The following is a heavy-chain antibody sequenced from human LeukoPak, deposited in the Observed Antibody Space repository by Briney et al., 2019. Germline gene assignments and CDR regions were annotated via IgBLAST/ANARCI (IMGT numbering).Heavy chain of an antibody. CDR1: GFTFSSYW. D-gene: IGHD5-18*01. J-gene: IGHJ4*02. V-gene: IGHV3-7*01. CDR3: ARDGYSWLSNDN. CDR2: IKQDGSEK. Sequence: GESLRLSCAASGFTFSSYWMSWVRQAPGKGLEWVANIKQDGSEKYYVDSVKGRFTISRDNAKSSLYLQMNSLRAEDTAVYYCARDGYSWLSNDNWGQGTLVTVSS.